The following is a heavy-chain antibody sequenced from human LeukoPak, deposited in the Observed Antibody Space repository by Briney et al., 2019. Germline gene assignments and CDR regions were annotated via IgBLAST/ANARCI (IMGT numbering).Heavy chain of an antibody. CDR1: GFTFSSYW. J-gene: IGHJ4*02. CDR3: ARSSTSYYDSSGYDDY. CDR2: IKQDGSEK. Sequence: GGSLRLSCAASGFTFSSYWMSWVRQAPGKGLEWVANIKQDGSEKYYVDSVKGRFTISRDNAKNSLYLQMNSLRAEDTAVYYCARSSTSYYDSSGYDDYWGQGTLVTVSS. D-gene: IGHD3-22*01. V-gene: IGHV3-7*01.